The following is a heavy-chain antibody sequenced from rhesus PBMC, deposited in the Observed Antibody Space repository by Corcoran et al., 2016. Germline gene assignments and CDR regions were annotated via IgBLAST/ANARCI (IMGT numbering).Heavy chain of an antibody. CDR1: GGSVSSSNW. CDR3: AGDGSGWSIDY. V-gene: IGHV4S19*01. CDR2: ISGSRGST. D-gene: IGHD6S26*01. Sequence: QVQLQESGPGLVKPSETLSLTCAVSGGSVSSSNWWSWIRKPPGKGLEWIGYISGSRGSTYYNPSVKCGVTISKETSKNQFSLKLSSVTAADTGVYYCAGDGSGWSIDYWGQGVLVTVSS. J-gene: IGHJ4*01.